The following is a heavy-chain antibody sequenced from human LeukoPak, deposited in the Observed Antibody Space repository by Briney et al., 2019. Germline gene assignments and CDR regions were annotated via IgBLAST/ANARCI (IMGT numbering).Heavy chain of an antibody. CDR2: INQSGSI. D-gene: IGHD3-16*01. Sequence: SETLSLTCAVYGGSFSGYYGTWIRQPPGKGLEWIGEINQSGSINYNPSLKSRVTMSVDTSKNQFSLKLTSVTAADTALYYCGRSAGFVHFDHWGQGTLVTVSS. CDR3: GRSAGFVHFDH. J-gene: IGHJ4*02. CDR1: GGSFSGYY. V-gene: IGHV4-34*10.